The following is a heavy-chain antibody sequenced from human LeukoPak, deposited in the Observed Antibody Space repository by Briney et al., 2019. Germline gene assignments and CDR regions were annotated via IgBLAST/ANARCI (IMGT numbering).Heavy chain of an antibody. D-gene: IGHD2-8*02. Sequence: GGSLRLSCAASGFTFSSYSMNWVRPAPGKGLDWVSYISGLGSSIYYADSVKGRFTISRDNAKNSLYLQMNGLRAEDTAVYYCARVSPLYAGGEDAFDFWGQGTLVTVSS. V-gene: IGHV3-48*04. J-gene: IGHJ3*01. CDR1: GFTFSSYS. CDR3: ARVSPLYAGGEDAFDF. CDR2: ISGLGSSI.